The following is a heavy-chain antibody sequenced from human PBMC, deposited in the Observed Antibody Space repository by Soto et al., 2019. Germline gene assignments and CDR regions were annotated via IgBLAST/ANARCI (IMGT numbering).Heavy chain of an antibody. V-gene: IGHV3-30*18. CDR2: VSHDGRNT. D-gene: IGHD6-19*01. J-gene: IGHJ4*02. Sequence: VQLVESGGGVVQPGRSLRLSCAASGFTFSDYAMHWVRQAPGKGLEWVAVVSHDGRNTHYADSVKGRFPISRDSSKNTVSLETTSLRAEDTAVYYWAKGGRQWLVTSDFNYWGQGALVTVSS. CDR3: AKGGRQWLVTSDFNY. CDR1: GFTFSDYA.